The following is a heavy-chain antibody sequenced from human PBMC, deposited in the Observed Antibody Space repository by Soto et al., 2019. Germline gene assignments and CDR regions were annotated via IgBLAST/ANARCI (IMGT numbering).Heavy chain of an antibody. CDR2: LIPISGTT. CDR1: GGTFSNYA. J-gene: IGHJ1*01. V-gene: IGHV1-69*12. Sequence: QVQLVQSGAEVKKPGSSMKVSCKASGGTFSNYAIAWVRQAPGQGLEWMGGLIPISGTTNYAQKFQGRVTITADESTSRAYMERRSLRSEDTAVYYCARGPYGYYEKSGNYYAGYFQHWGQGTLVTVSS. D-gene: IGHD3-22*01. CDR3: ARGPYGYYEKSGNYYAGYFQH.